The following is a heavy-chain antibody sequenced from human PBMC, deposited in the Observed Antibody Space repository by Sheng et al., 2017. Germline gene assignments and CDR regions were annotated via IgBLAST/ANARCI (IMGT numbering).Heavy chain of an antibody. V-gene: IGHV4-34*01. D-gene: IGHD2-15*01. CDR1: GGSFSGYY. CDR3: ARGRILTMATSRGYFDL. CDR2: INHSGST. J-gene: IGHJ2*01. Sequence: QVQLQQWGAGLLKPSETLSLTCAVYGGSFSGYYWSWIRQPPGKGLEWIGEINHSGSTNYNPSLKSRVTISVDTSKNQFSLKLSSVTAADTAVYYCARGRILTMATSRGYFDLWGRGDPRSTVSS.